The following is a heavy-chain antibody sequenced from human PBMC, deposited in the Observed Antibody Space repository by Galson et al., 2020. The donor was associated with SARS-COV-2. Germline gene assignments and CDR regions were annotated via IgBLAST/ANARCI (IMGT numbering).Heavy chain of an antibody. CDR2: IYIAGYT. CDR3: ARGTRTGYYVPSFDF. D-gene: IGHD3-9*01. CDR1: GFTVSDNY. Sequence: GESLKISCAASGFTVSDNYMSWVRQAPGKGLEWVAVIYIAGYTYYGASVKGRFTISRDNSKNTLYLQMNSLRAEDTALYYCARGTRTGYYVPSFDFWGQGTLVTVSS. J-gene: IGHJ4*02. V-gene: IGHV3-53*01.